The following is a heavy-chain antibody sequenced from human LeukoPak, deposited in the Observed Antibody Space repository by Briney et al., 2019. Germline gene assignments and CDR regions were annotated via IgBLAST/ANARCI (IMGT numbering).Heavy chain of an antibody. Sequence: ASVKVSCKASGYTFTSSDINWVRHATGQGLEWMGRINPNSAGTNYAQKFQGRVTMTRDTSISTAYMELSRLRSDDTAVYYCARVRSGLGYYGSGSYYNWGQGTLVTASS. J-gene: IGHJ4*02. CDR2: INPNSAGT. CDR1: GYTFTSSD. CDR3: ARVRSGLGYYGSGSYYN. D-gene: IGHD3-10*01. V-gene: IGHV1-2*06.